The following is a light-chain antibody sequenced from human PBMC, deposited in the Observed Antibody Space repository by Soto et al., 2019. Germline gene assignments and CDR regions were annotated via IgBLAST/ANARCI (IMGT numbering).Light chain of an antibody. CDR1: SSDVGGYNY. Sequence: QSVLTQPPSASGSPGQSVTISCTGTSSDVGGYNYVSWYQQYAGKAPKPMISEVSKRPSGVPDRFSGSKSGNTASLTVSGLQAEDEADYYCSSYAGSNKSVFGTGTKVTVL. CDR3: SSYAGSNKSV. V-gene: IGLV2-8*01. CDR2: EVS. J-gene: IGLJ1*01.